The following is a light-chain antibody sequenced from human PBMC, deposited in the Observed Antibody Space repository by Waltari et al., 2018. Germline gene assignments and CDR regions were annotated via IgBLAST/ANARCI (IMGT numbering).Light chain of an antibody. J-gene: IGLJ2*01. CDR2: KDS. V-gene: IGLV3-25*03. CDR1: ALSKQY. CDR3: QSADSSGSVV. Sequence: SFELTQPPSLSVSPGQTARLTCSGDALSKQYAHWHQQRPGLAPVLGIYKDSERPSGNPERFSGSSSGTTVTLTISGVQAEDEADYYCQSADSSGSVVFGGGTKLTVL.